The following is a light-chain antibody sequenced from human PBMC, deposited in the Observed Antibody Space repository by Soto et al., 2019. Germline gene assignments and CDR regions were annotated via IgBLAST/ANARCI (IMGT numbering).Light chain of an antibody. CDR2: GAS. J-gene: IGKJ1*01. V-gene: IGKV3-20*01. CDR1: QSLRATY. Sequence: EVVLTQSPDTLSLSPGETATLSCRASQSLRATYVAWYQQRPGQAPRLLIYGASFRATGIPARFSGRGSGTDFTLSISRLEPEDFAVNYCQQYVTSPRTFGKGTKVDIK. CDR3: QQYVTSPRT.